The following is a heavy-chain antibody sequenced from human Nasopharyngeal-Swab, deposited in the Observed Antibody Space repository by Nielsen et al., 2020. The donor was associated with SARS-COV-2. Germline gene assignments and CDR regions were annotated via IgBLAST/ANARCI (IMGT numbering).Heavy chain of an antibody. V-gene: IGHV4-59*01. J-gene: IGHJ5*02. Sequence: SETLSLTCTVSGGSISSYYWSWIRQPPGKGLEWIGYIYYSGSTNYNPSLKSRVTISVDTSKNQFSLNLSSVTAADTAVYYCARVGVLRYFDNWFDPWGQGTLVTVSS. CDR1: GGSISSYY. D-gene: IGHD3-9*01. CDR3: ARVGVLRYFDNWFDP. CDR2: IYYSGST.